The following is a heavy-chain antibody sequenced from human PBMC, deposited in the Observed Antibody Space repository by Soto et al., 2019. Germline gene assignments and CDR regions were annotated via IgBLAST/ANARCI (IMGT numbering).Heavy chain of an antibody. CDR3: ASLSGYAGYYGMDV. V-gene: IGHV1-18*04. CDR1: GYTFTSYG. D-gene: IGHD5-12*01. Sequence: ASVKVSCKASGYTFTSYGITWVRQAPGQGLEWMGWISAYNGNTKYAQKFQGRVTMTTETSTSTTYMELRGLGSEDTAVYYCASLSGYAGYYGMDVWGQGTTVTVS. CDR2: ISAYNGNT. J-gene: IGHJ6*02.